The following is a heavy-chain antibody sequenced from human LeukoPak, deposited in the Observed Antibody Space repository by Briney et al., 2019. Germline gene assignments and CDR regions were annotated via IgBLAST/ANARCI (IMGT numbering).Heavy chain of an antibody. CDR1: GFTFSSYG. Sequence: PGGSLRLSCAASGFTFSSYGMHWVRQAPGKGLEWVAVISYDGSNKYYADSVKGRFTISRDNSKNTLYLQMNSLRAEDTAVYYCAKGSIAVAGGAGKPGAYWGQGTLVTVSS. CDR3: AKGSIAVAGGAGKPGAY. CDR2: ISYDGSNK. D-gene: IGHD6-19*01. J-gene: IGHJ4*02. V-gene: IGHV3-30*18.